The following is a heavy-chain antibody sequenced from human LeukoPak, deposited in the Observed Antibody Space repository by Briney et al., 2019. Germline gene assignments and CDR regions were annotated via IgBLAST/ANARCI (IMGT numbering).Heavy chain of an antibody. Sequence: ASVKVSCKASGYTFTSYGISWVRQAPGQGLEWMGWISAYNGNTNYAQKLQGRVTMTTDTSTSTAYMELRSLRSDDTAVYYCARVVGISSWQESGNWFDPWGQGTLVTVSS. CDR3: ARVVGISSWQESGNWFDP. CDR2: ISAYNGNT. V-gene: IGHV1-18*01. D-gene: IGHD6-13*01. J-gene: IGHJ5*02. CDR1: GYTFTSYG.